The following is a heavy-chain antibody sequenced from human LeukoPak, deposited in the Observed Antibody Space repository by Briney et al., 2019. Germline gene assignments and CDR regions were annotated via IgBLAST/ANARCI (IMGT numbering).Heavy chain of an antibody. J-gene: IGHJ5*02. V-gene: IGHV5-51*01. CDR2: IYPGDSDT. CDR3: ARHDYGGNCFDP. D-gene: IGHD4-23*01. Sequence: GESPKISCKGSGYSFTSYWIGWVRQMPGKGLEWMGIIYPGDSDTRYSPSFQGQVTISADKSSRTAYLQWSSLEASTTAMYYCARHDYGGNCFDPWGQGTLVTVSS. CDR1: GYSFTSYW.